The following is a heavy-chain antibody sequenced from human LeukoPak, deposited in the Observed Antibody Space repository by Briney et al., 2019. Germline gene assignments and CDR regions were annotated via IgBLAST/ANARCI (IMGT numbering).Heavy chain of an antibody. Sequence: GGSLRLSCAASGFTFDDYGMSWVRQAPGKGLEWVSGINWDGGSTGYGDSVKGRFTISRDNAKNSLYLQMNSLRAEDTALYYCARVGYSGYDFHYWGQGTLVTVSS. D-gene: IGHD5-12*01. CDR1: GFTFDDYG. V-gene: IGHV3-20*04. J-gene: IGHJ4*02. CDR2: INWDGGST. CDR3: ARVGYSGYDFHY.